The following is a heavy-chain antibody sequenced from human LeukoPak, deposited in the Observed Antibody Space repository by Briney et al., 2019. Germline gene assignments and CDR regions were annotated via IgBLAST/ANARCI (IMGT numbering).Heavy chain of an antibody. CDR2: IYPGDSDT. D-gene: IGHD3-22*01. V-gene: IGHV5-51*01. J-gene: IGHJ3*02. Sequence: GESLKISCKGSGYSFTSYWSGWVRQMPGKGLEWMGIIYPGDSDTRYSPSFQGQVTISADKSSSTAYLQWSSLKASDTAMYYCASLTYYYDSSGYYEAFDIWGQGTMVTVSS. CDR1: GYSFTSYW. CDR3: ASLTYYYDSSGYYEAFDI.